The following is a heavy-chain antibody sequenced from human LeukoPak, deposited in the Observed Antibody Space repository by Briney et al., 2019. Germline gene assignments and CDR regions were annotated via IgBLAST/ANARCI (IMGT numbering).Heavy chain of an antibody. Sequence: ASVKVSCKASGGTFSSYAISWVRQAPGQGLEWMGRIIPIFGTADYAQKFQGRVTITTDESTSTAYMELSSLRSEDTAVYYCAEEAGDGYNYKGYFDYWGQGTLVTVSS. J-gene: IGHJ4*02. V-gene: IGHV1-69*05. D-gene: IGHD5-24*01. CDR1: GGTFSSYA. CDR3: AEEAGDGYNYKGYFDY. CDR2: IIPIFGTA.